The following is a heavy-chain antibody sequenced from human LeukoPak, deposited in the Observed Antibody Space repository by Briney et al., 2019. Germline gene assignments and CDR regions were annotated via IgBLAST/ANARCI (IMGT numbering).Heavy chain of an antibody. Sequence: GGSLRLSRAASAFTFSGSFIHWVRQSSGKWLEWVVQIDKKDKGLATATGDGASVKGRFTISRDDSINTAYLQMKSLKTEDTALYYCTRDSGTYNWFDPWGQGTLVSDSS. D-gene: IGHD1-26*01. CDR1: AFTFSGSF. CDR3: TRDSGTYNWFDP. J-gene: IGHJ5*02. V-gene: IGHV3-73*01. CDR2: IDKKDKGLAT.